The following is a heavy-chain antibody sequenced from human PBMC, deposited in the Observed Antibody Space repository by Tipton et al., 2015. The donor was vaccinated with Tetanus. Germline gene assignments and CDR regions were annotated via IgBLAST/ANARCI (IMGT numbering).Heavy chain of an antibody. Sequence: QSGAEVKKPGSSVKVSCKSSGGTFSNYVFNWVRQAPGQGLEWMDGFSPIFRRPNYAQKFQGRVTISADESTSTAYMELRSLTSADTAIYYCAREAINSEDRRAFDVWGQGTMVTVSP. D-gene: IGHD3-22*01. V-gene: IGHV1-69*01. CDR3: AREAINSEDRRAFDV. J-gene: IGHJ3*01. CDR1: GGTFSNYV. CDR2: FSPIFRRP.